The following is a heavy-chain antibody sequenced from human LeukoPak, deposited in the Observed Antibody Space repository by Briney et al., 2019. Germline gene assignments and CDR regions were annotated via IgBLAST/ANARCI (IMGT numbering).Heavy chain of an antibody. CDR1: GFTFSSYA. D-gene: IGHD3-10*01. V-gene: IGHV3-23*01. CDR3: AKRSRFGELFATAYYYGMDV. CDR2: ISGSGGST. Sequence: GGSLRLSCAASGFTFSSYAMSWVRQAPGKGLEWVSAISGSGGSTYYADSVKGRFTISRDNPKNTLYLQMNSLRAEDTAVYYCAKRSRFGELFATAYYYGMDVWGQGTTVTVSS. J-gene: IGHJ6*02.